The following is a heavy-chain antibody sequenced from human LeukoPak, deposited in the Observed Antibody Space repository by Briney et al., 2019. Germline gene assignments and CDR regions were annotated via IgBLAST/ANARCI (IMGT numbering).Heavy chain of an antibody. Sequence: SETLSLTCTVSGGSISGSINYWGWIRQPPGKGLEWIGSVYHSGSTNCNPSLKSRVTISVDTSKNQFSLKLTSVTAADTTVYYCARQRGSPYSGSYYYFGYWGQGTLVTVSS. V-gene: IGHV4-39*01. CDR2: VYHSGST. D-gene: IGHD1-26*01. CDR3: ARQRGSPYSGSYYYFGY. J-gene: IGHJ4*02. CDR1: GGSISGSINY.